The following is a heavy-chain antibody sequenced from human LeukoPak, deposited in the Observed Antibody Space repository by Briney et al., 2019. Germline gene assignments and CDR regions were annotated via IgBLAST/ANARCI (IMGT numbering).Heavy chain of an antibody. Sequence: GGSLRLSCAASGFTFSNSYMSWVRQAPGKGLEWVATIKEDGSAKYYVDSVRGRFSISRDNAKNSLYLQMNSLSAVDTAVYYCARNSNFDTHDYWGQGTLVTVSS. J-gene: IGHJ4*02. CDR2: IKEDGSAK. CDR1: GFTFSNSY. CDR3: ARNSNFDTHDY. V-gene: IGHV3-7*01. D-gene: IGHD3-22*01.